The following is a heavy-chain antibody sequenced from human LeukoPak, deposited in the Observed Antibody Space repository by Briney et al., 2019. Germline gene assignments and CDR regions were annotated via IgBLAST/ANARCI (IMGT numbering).Heavy chain of an antibody. D-gene: IGHD3-10*01. CDR3: AKASTFGELNRPFDY. CDR2: ISGGGGTT. CDR1: GFTFSSDA. Sequence: GGSLRLSCAASGFTFSSDAMSWVRQAPGKGLEWVSVISGGGGTTYYSDSVKGRFTISRDNSKNTLYLQMNSLRAGDTAVYYCAKASTFGELNRPFDYWGQGTLVAVSS. V-gene: IGHV3-23*01. J-gene: IGHJ4*02.